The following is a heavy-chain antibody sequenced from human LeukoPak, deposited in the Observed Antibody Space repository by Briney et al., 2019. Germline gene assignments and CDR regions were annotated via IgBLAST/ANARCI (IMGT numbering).Heavy chain of an antibody. CDR2: FDPEDGET. CDR1: GYTLTELS. V-gene: IGHV1-24*01. J-gene: IGHJ4*02. CDR3: ATRVYSSGWSPFDY. Sequence: ASAKVSCKVSGYTLTELSMHWVRRAPGKGLEWMGGFDPEDGETIYAQKSQGRVTMTEDTSTDTAYMELSSLRSEDTAVYYCATRVYSSGWSPFDYWGQGTLVTVSS. D-gene: IGHD6-19*01.